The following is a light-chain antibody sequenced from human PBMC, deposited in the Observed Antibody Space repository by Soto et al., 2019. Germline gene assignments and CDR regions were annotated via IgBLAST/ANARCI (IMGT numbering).Light chain of an antibody. CDR2: DIS. J-gene: IGKJ2*01. CDR1: HVISGH. V-gene: IGKV1-33*01. CDR3: QQYYSLPYT. Sequence: DIQMTQSASALAASIGDRVTITCQASHVISGHLNWYQQKPGKAPELLIYDISTLEVGVPSRFGGSGSGTDFTLTITGLQPEDIATYYCQQYYSLPYTFGQGTKLEI.